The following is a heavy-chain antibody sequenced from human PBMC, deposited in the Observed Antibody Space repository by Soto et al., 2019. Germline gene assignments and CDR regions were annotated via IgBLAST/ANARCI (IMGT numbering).Heavy chain of an antibody. Sequence: PGESLKISCVASGFRFTTHSMNWVRQAPGRGLEWVASISPNSDYIYYSDSLRGRFTISRDNAKNSLSLQMSSLRAEDTALYYCVRHTREKEVLPSTASNWFDAWGQGTLITVSS. J-gene: IGHJ5*02. D-gene: IGHD2-15*01. CDR3: VRHTREKEVLPSTASNWFDA. CDR1: GFRFTTHS. CDR2: ISPNSDYI. V-gene: IGHV3-21*01.